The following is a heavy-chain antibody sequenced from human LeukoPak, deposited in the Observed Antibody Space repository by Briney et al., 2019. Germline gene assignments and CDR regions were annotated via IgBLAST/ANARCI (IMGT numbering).Heavy chain of an antibody. CDR1: GYTFTGYY. V-gene: IGHV1-2*02. CDR2: INPNSGGT. Sequence: ASVKVSCKASGYTFTGYYMHWVRQAPGQGLEWMGWINPNSGGTNYAQKFQGRVTMTRDTSISTAYMELSSLRSEDTAVYYCARRLEGSSLWGQGTLVTVSS. CDR3: ARRLEGSSL. D-gene: IGHD1-26*01. J-gene: IGHJ4*02.